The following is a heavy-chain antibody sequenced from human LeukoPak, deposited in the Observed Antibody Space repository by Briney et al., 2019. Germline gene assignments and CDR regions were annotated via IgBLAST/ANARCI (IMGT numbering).Heavy chain of an antibody. Sequence: PGGSLRLSCAASGFTFDDYAMHCVRQAPGKGLEWVSGITWNSGSRGYAASVKVRFTISRDNAKNSMYLQMNSLRAEDTALYYCAKGDGDNDTTSSFDIWGRETMVTASS. J-gene: IGHJ3*02. CDR1: GFTFDDYA. D-gene: IGHD4-17*01. CDR2: ITWNSGSR. V-gene: IGHV3-9*01. CDR3: AKGDGDNDTTSSFDI.